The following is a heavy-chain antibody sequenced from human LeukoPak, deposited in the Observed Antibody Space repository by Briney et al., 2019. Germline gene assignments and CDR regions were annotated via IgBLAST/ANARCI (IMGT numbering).Heavy chain of an antibody. CDR2: IYVGGTI. V-gene: IGHV3-53*01. J-gene: IGHJ4*02. CDR1: GFTFSSYS. D-gene: IGHD4/OR15-4a*01. CDR3: ARDPDYGDN. Sequence: GGSLRLSCAASGFTFSSYSMNWVRQGPGKGLEWVSVIYVGGTIYYADSVRGRFTISRDNSKNTLYLQMNNLRAEDTAVYYCARDPDYGDNWGLGTLVIVSS.